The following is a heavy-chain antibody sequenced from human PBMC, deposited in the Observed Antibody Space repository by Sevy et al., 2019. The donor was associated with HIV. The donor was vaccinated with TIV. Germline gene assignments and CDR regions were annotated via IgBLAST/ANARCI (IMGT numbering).Heavy chain of an antibody. CDR3: ARGGLWLVYLDY. CDR1: GGSFSDYY. J-gene: IGHJ4*02. V-gene: IGHV4-34*01. Sequence: SETLSPTCAVYGGSFSDYYWTWIRQPPGKGLEWIGEINHSGITNYNPSLKSRVTISVDTSKNQFSLKLSSVTAADTAVYYCARGGLWLVYLDYWGQGSLVTVSS. CDR2: INHSGIT. D-gene: IGHD5-18*01.